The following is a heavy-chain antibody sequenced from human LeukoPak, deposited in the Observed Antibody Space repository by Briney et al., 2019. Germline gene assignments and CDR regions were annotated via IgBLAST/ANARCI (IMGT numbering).Heavy chain of an antibody. D-gene: IGHD3-22*01. CDR3: AREVSLVVKFFDY. Sequence: PSETLSLTCTVSGGSISSSSYYWGWIRQPPGKGLEWIGSIYYSGSTYYNPSLKSRVTISVDTSKNQFSLKLSSVTAADTAVYYCAREVSLVVKFFDYWGQGTLVTVSS. V-gene: IGHV4-39*07. CDR2: IYYSGST. CDR1: GGSISSSSYY. J-gene: IGHJ4*02.